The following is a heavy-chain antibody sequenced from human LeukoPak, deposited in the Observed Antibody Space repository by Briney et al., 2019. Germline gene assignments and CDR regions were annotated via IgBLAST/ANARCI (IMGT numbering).Heavy chain of an antibody. CDR1: GGSFSGYY. J-gene: IGHJ4*02. Sequence: SETLSLTCAVYGGSFSGYYWSWIRQPPGKGLEWIGEINHSGSTNYNPSLKSRVTISVDTSKNQFSLKLSSVTAADTAVYYCAALAGYCSGGSCYRGRVLKDYWGQGTLVTVFS. CDR2: INHSGST. CDR3: AALAGYCSGGSCYRGRVLKDY. V-gene: IGHV4-34*01. D-gene: IGHD2-15*01.